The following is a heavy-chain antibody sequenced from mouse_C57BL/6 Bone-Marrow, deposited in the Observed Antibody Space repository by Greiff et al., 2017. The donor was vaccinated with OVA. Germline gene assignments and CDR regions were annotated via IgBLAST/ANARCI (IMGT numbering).Heavy chain of an antibody. CDR2: IHPNSGST. J-gene: IGHJ3*01. CDR1: GYTFTSYW. Sequence: QVQLQQPGAELVKPGASVKLSCKASGYTFTSYWMHWVKQRPGQGLEWIGMIHPNSGSTNYNEKFKSKATLTVDKTSSTAYMQLSSLTSEDSAVYYCARWGYYGYLHLAYWGQGTLVTVSA. V-gene: IGHV1-64*01. D-gene: IGHD1-2*01. CDR3: ARWGYYGYLHLAY.